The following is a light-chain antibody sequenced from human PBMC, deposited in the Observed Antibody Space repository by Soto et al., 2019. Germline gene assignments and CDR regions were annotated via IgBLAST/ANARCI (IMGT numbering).Light chain of an antibody. CDR2: GAS. J-gene: IGKJ2*01. CDR3: PQFGSSPPYT. CDR1: QSVSSSY. Sequence: EIVLTQSPGTLSLSPGERATLSCRASQSVSSSYLAWYQQKPGQAPRLLIYGASSRATGIPDRFSGSGSGTDFPLTISRLEPEDLAGYYCPQFGSSPPYTFGQGTKLEIK. V-gene: IGKV3-20*01.